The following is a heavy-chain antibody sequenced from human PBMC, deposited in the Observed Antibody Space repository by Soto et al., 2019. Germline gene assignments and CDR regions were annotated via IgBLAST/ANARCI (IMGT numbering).Heavy chain of an antibody. CDR2: IYYSGST. J-gene: IGHJ4*02. Sequence: SETLSLTCTVSGGSMSSYYWGWIRQPPGKGLEWIGYIYYSGSTDYKPSHKSRITISIDTSKNQLYMKLTSVTAAFTALYYCARHPSGHPFIYFDSWGQGILVTVSS. D-gene: IGHD5-12*01. V-gene: IGHV4-59*08. CDR1: GGSMSSYY. CDR3: ARHPSGHPFIYFDS.